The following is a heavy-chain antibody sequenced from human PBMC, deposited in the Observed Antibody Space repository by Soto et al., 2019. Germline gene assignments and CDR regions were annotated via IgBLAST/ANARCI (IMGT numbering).Heavy chain of an antibody. J-gene: IGHJ6*02. V-gene: IGHV4-59*12. CDR2: TYPSGST. Sequence: SETLSLTCTVSGGSISSYYWSWIRQPPGKGLEWIGETYPSGSTNYTPSLKSRVSMSIDKSKNNFSLRLSSVTAADTAVYYCVRESYGMGVWGQSTTVTVSS. CDR3: VRESYGMGV. CDR1: GGSISSYY.